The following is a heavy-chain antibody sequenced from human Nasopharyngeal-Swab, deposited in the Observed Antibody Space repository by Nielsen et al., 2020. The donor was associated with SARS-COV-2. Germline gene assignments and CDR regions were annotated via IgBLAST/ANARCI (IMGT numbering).Heavy chain of an antibody. D-gene: IGHD3-16*01. CDR3: ARGGDTAITNYFDY. Sequence: GSLRLSCSVYGGSFSDFYWSWIRQSPGKGLEWIGEINHRGNTNSNPSLKSRVTMSVDTSKNHFSLTLTSVTAADTAGYFWARGGDTAITNYFDYWGQGTLVTVSS. J-gene: IGHJ4*02. V-gene: IGHV4-34*01. CDR1: GGSFSDFY. CDR2: INHRGNT.